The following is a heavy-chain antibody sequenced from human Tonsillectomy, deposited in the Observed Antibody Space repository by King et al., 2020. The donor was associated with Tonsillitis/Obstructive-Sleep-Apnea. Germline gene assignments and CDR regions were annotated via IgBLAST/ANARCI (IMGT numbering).Heavy chain of an antibody. CDR1: GGSINTHY. V-gene: IGHV4-59*11. Sequence: VQLQESGPGLVKPSDTLSLTCTVSGGSINTHYWSWIRQPPGKGLEWIGYSYDSGSTNYNPFLKSRFTISVDTSNNQSSLKLSAGTAADTAIYYCARSVHGSGSYLFNYWGQGTLVTVSS. D-gene: IGHD3-10*01. CDR2: SYDSGST. CDR3: ARSVHGSGSYLFNY. J-gene: IGHJ4*02.